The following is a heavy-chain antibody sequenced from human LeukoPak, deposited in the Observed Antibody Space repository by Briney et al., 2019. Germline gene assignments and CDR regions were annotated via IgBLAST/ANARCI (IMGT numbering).Heavy chain of an antibody. V-gene: IGHV4-39*07. CDR2: IYYSWST. CDR3: ARGYSSSWYAAFDI. D-gene: IGHD6-13*01. Sequence: PSETLSLPCTVSGGPLSNIRDYWGWIRQPPGKGLEWIGSIYYSWSTYYNPSLKSRVTISVDKSKNQFSLKLSSVTAADTAVYYCARGYSSSWYAAFDIWGQGTMVTVSS. CDR1: GGPLSNIRDY. J-gene: IGHJ3*02.